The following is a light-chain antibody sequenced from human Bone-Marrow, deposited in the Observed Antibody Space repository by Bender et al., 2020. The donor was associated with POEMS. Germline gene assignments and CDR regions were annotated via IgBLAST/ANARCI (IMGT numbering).Light chain of an antibody. CDR2: KDN. V-gene: IGLV3-25*03. J-gene: IGLJ1*01. CDR1: TLPRQY. CDR3: HSPDNSGTA. Sequence: SYELTQPPSVSVSPGQTARITCSGDTLPRQYVYWYQQKPGQAPVLVIYKDNERPSGIPERFSGSSSGTTATLTIRGVQAEDEADYYCHSPDNSGTAFGTGTKVTVL.